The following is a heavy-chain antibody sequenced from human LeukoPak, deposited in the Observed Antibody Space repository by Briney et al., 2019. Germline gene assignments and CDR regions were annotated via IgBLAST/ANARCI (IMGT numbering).Heavy chain of an antibody. J-gene: IGHJ4*02. Sequence: KTSETLSLTCTVSGGLISRIEYYWGWVRQSPVKGLEWLGHIYHTGTTLYSPHLNNRLTISVDSSKNQFSLTLNSVTAADTAVSYCASVSVWELATHTGGSFDYWGRGILVTVSS. CDR2: IYHTGTT. CDR3: ASVSVWELATHTGGSFDY. CDR1: GGLISRIEYY. D-gene: IGHD1-26*01. V-gene: IGHV4-30-4*01.